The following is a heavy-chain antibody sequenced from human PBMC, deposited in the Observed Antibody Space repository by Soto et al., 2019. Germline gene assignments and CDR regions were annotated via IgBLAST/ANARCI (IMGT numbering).Heavy chain of an antibody. CDR1: GGTFSSYA. D-gene: IGHD3-3*01. Sequence: QVQLVQSGAEVKKPGSSVKVSCKASGGTFSSYAISWVRQAPGQGLEWMGGIIPICGTANYAQKFQGRGTITAHESTRTANMELGSLRSEDTAVYYRARDGTRGGIFGEVIIPAPPYYYYGMDVWGQGTTVTVSS. J-gene: IGHJ6*02. CDR3: ARDGTRGGIFGEVIIPAPPYYYYGMDV. V-gene: IGHV1-69*01. CDR2: IIPICGTA.